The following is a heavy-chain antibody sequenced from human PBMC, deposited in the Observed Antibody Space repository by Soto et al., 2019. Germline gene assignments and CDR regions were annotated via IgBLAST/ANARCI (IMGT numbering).Heavy chain of an antibody. CDR3: ARCLDYGMDV. J-gene: IGHJ6*02. CDR2: ISSSGSTI. CDR1: GFTFSSYE. V-gene: IGHV3-48*03. Sequence: PGGSLRLSCAASGFTFSSYEMNWVRQAPGKGLEWVSYISSSGSTIYYADSVKGRFTISRDNAKNSLYLQMNSLRAEDTAVYYCARCLDYGMDVWGQGTTVTVSS.